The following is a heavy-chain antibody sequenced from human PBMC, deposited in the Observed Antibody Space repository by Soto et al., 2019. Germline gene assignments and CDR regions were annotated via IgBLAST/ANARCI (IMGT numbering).Heavy chain of an antibody. CDR3: ARLVRGDSSGYYYGGFDY. J-gene: IGHJ4*02. CDR2: IYYSGST. V-gene: IGHV4-31*03. D-gene: IGHD3-22*01. CDR1: GGSISSGGYY. Sequence: SETLSLTCIVSGGSISSGGYYWSWIRQHPGKGLEWIGYIYYSGSTYYNPSLKSRVTISVDTSKNQFSLKLSSVTAADTAVYYCARLVRGDSSGYYYGGFDYWGQGTLVTVSS.